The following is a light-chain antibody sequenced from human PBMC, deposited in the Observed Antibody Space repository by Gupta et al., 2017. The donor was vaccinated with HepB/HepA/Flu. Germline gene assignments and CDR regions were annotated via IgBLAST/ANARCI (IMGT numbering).Light chain of an antibody. J-gene: IGLJ2*01. CDR3: ELWNSGSDHVL. V-gene: IGLV3-21*04. CDR2: YNS. CDR1: NIGSED. Sequence: SFVLTQPPSVSAAPGKTASIPRGGDNIGSEDVHWYQQRPGQAPVLVISYNSERPSGIPERFSGSKSGNTATLTITGVEAGDEADYYCELWNSGSDHVLFGGGTKLTVL.